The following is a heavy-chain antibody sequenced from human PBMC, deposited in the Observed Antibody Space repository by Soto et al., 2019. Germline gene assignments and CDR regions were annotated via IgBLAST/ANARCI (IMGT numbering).Heavy chain of an antibody. Sequence: GGSLRLSCAASAFTFSSYSMSWVRQAPGKGLEWVANMKQDGSEKYYADSVKGQFTISRDNSRNTLYLQMNSLTSDDTAVYYCAKSMSPGPDYWGQGTLVTVSS. CDR3: AKSMSPGPDY. CDR2: MKQDGSEK. V-gene: IGHV3-7*01. CDR1: AFTFSSYS. J-gene: IGHJ4*02.